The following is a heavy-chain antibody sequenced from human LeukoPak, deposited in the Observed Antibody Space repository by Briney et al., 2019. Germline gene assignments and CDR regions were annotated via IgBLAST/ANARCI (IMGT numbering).Heavy chain of an antibody. CDR3: AGDIVVVVDQYASDI. V-gene: IGHV1-69*04. CDR2: IIPILGIA. D-gene: IGHD2-15*01. J-gene: IGHJ3*02. CDR1: GGTFSSYA. Sequence: GASVKVSCKASGGTFSSYASSWVRQAPGQGLEWMGRIIPILGIANYAQKFQGRVTITADKSTSTAYMELSSLRSEDTAVYYCAGDIVVVVDQYASDIWGQGTLVTVSS.